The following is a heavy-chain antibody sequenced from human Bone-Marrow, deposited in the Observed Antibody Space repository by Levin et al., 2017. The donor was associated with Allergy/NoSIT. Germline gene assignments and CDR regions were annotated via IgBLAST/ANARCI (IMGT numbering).Heavy chain of an antibody. CDR2: LFLLPSFFPP. J-gene: IGHJ4*02. CDR3: SGLVGTTTRLDY. Sequence: SLRLSCAGSGFSFAEYTMIWFRQGPGKGLEWFVFLFLLPSFFPPSFSSSVQGRFTISRDDSNSIAYLQMKSLKSEDTAVYYCSGLVGTTTRLDYWGRGTLVTVSS. V-gene: IGHV3-49*03. D-gene: IGHD1-26*01. CDR1: GFSFAEYT.